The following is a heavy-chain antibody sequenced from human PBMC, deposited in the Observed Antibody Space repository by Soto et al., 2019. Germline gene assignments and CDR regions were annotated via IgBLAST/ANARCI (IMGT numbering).Heavy chain of an antibody. Sequence: QVQLVESGGGVVQPGRSLRLSCAASGFTFSSYGMHCVRQAPGKGLEWVAVISYDGSNKYYADSVKGRFTISRDNSKNTLYLQMNSLRAEDTAVYYCAKTVAIAVAGTVDYWGQGTLVTVSS. CDR2: ISYDGSNK. D-gene: IGHD6-19*01. CDR1: GFTFSSYG. V-gene: IGHV3-30*18. J-gene: IGHJ4*02. CDR3: AKTVAIAVAGTVDY.